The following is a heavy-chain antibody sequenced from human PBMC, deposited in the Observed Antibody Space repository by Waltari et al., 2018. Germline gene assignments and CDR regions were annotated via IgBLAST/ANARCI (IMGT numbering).Heavy chain of an antibody. CDR3: AVSGPYPGSDY. V-gene: IGHV4-30-2*01. D-gene: IGHD3-10*01. Sequence: QLKVQESGSGLVKPSQTLSLTFAVSGVSTRSGCFPWSWIRQPPVKGLEWIGYIHHSGRTYYNPSLKSRVTLSVDTSKNQFSLKLSSVTAADTAVYYCAVSGPYPGSDYWGQGTLVTVSS. CDR1: GVSTRSGCFP. CDR2: IHHSGRT. J-gene: IGHJ4*02.